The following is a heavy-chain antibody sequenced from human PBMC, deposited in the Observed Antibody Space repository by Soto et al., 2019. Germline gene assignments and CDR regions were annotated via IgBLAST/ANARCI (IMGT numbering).Heavy chain of an antibody. D-gene: IGHD3-16*01. Sequence: EVQLVESGGGLVQPGGSLRLSCAASGFTFSSYWMSWVRQAPGKGLEWVANIKQDGSEKYYVDSVKGRFTISRDNAKNSLYLQMNSLRAEDTAVYYCARELRDYIWGTTYYYYYMDVWGKGTTVTVSS. V-gene: IGHV3-7*01. CDR2: IKQDGSEK. J-gene: IGHJ6*03. CDR3: ARELRDYIWGTTYYYYYMDV. CDR1: GFTFSSYW.